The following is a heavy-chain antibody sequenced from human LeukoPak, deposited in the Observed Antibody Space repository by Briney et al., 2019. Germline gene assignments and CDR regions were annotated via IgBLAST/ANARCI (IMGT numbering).Heavy chain of an antibody. J-gene: IGHJ4*02. Sequence: GGSLRLSCEASGFTFGTYAMNWVRQGPGKGLEWVSGISGGGDRTYYADSMKGRFTISRDNSKNTLYLQMNSLRAEDTAVYFCAKDRAYYDRSGYLWGNSWGQGTLVTVSS. CDR1: GFTFGTYA. CDR3: AKDRAYYDRSGYLWGNS. CDR2: ISGGGDRT. V-gene: IGHV3-23*01. D-gene: IGHD3-22*01.